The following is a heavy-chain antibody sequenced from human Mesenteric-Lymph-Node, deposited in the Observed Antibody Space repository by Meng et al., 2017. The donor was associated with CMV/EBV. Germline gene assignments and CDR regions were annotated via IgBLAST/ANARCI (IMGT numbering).Heavy chain of an antibody. J-gene: IGHJ6*02. Sequence: GSLRLSCTVSDGSISSYYWSWIRQPPGKGLEWIGYIYDSGSTNYNPSLKSRVTISVDTSKNQFSLKLSSVTAADTAVYYCARDQRLIYYYYGMDVWGQGTTVTVSS. V-gene: IGHV4-59*01. CDR2: IYDSGST. CDR1: DGSISSYY. D-gene: IGHD3-10*01. CDR3: ARDQRLIYYYYGMDV.